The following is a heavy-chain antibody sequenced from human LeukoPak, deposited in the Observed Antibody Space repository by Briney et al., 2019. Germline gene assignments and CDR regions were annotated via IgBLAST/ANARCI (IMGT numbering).Heavy chain of an antibody. J-gene: IGHJ4*02. Sequence: GGSLRLSCTASEFTVSRNYMLWVRQAPGKGLEWVSLIFSNGDTHYADSVKGRFTISRDTSKNTVSLQMNSLRVEDTAMYYCTRDQMSYWGQGTLVTVSS. V-gene: IGHV3-53*01. CDR3: TRDQMSY. CDR2: IFSNGDT. CDR1: EFTVSRNY. D-gene: IGHD5-24*01.